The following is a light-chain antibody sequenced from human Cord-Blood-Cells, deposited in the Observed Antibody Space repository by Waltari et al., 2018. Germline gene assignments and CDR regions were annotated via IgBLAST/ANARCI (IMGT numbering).Light chain of an antibody. V-gene: IGKV4-1*01. CDR3: QQYYSTPLT. CDR1: QSVLYSSNNKNY. CDR2: WAS. Sequence: DIVMTQSPDSLAVFLGERATINCKSSQSVLYSSNNKNYLAWYQQKPGQPPKLLIYWASTRESGVPDRFSGSGSGTDFTPTISSLQAEDVAVYYCQQYYSTPLTFGGGTKVEIK. J-gene: IGKJ4*01.